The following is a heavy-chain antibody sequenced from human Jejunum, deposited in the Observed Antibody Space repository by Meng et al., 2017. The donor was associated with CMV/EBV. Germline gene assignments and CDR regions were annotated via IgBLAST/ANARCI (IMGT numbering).Heavy chain of an antibody. CDR2: TSYDGNSQ. D-gene: IGHD3-16*01. Sequence: SGFTFSSHAMHWVRQATGKGLEWVAVTSYDGNSQYYTDSVKGRFTISRDNSDNMLYLHMNSLRADDTALYYCARDGGGFNSSPFDRWGQGTLVTVSS. CDR1: GFTFSSHA. V-gene: IGHV3-30*04. CDR3: ARDGGGFNSSPFDR. J-gene: IGHJ4*02.